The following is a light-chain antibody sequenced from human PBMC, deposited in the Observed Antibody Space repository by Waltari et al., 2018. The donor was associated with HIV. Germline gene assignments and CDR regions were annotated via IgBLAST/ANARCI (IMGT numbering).Light chain of an antibody. V-gene: IGLV1-47*01. J-gene: IGLJ1*01. CDR1: NSNIGSKP. Sequence: QSVLAQPPSVSGTPGQRVTISCSGSNSNIGSKPVYWYQQVPGTAPKLLMDRWNHRPSGVPDRFLASKSGTSSSLAIRGLRSEDEADYFCASWDDSLMGYVLGNGTRVTV. CDR2: RWN. CDR3: ASWDDSLMGYV.